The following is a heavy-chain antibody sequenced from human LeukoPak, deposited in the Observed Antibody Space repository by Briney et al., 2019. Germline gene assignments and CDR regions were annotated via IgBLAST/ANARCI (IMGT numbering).Heavy chain of an antibody. CDR3: ATGLQNYYDSSGYFQVAFDI. CDR2: ISAYNGNT. D-gene: IGHD3-22*01. V-gene: IGHV1-18*01. CDR1: GYTFTSYG. Sequence: GASVKVSCKASGYTFTSYGISWVRQAPGQGLEWMGWISAYNGNTNYAQKLQGRVTMTTDTSTSTAYMELSSLRSEDTAVYYCATGLQNYYDSSGYFQVAFDIWGQGTMVTVSS. J-gene: IGHJ3*02.